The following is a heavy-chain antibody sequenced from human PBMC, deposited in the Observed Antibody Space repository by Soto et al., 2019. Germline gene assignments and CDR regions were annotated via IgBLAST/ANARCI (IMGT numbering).Heavy chain of an antibody. J-gene: IGHJ5*02. Sequence: PSWRMSLPFYVCGYSVSRRYYWGCIRQPPGKGLALIGSIYQSGTTYYNPALKSRVTMSVDTSKNQFSLMLRSVTAADTAVYYCARQWQWLMGGWFDPWGQGTLVTISS. CDR3: ARQWQWLMGGWFDP. V-gene: IGHV4-38-2*01. CDR1: GYSVSRRYY. D-gene: IGHD6-19*01. CDR2: IYQSGTT.